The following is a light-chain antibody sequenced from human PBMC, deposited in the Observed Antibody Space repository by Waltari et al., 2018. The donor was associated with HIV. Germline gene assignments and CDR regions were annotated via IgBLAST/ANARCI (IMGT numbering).Light chain of an antibody. CDR3: QRYDSETDPS. V-gene: IGKV1-5*03. CDR1: ETIRGW. J-gene: IGKJ2*01. CDR2: KAS. Sequence: DLRMTQSPSPLPASVGDRVTITCRASETIRGWLAWYKQKPGKAPKLLIQKASTLESGVPPRFSGSASGTEYTLTISSVQPDDFATYFCQRYDSETDPSFGQGTKLDIK.